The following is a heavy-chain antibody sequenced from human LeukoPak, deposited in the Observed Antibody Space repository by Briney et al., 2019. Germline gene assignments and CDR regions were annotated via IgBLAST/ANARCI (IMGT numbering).Heavy chain of an antibody. CDR1: GFTFSSYS. CDR3: ARDRRYNWSHAPPTFDP. Sequence: GGSLRLSCAASGFTFSSYSMNWVRQAPGKGLEWVSSISSSSSYIYYADSVKGRFTISRDNAKNSLYLQMNSLRAEDTAVYYCARDRRYNWSHAPPTFDPWGQGTLVTVSS. J-gene: IGHJ5*02. D-gene: IGHD1-1*01. V-gene: IGHV3-21*01. CDR2: ISSSSSYI.